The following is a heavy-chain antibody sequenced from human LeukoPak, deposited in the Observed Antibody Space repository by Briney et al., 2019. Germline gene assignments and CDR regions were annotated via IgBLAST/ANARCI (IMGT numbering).Heavy chain of an antibody. V-gene: IGHV3-21*01. D-gene: IGHD2-2*01. CDR1: GFTFSSYS. Sequence: AGGSLRLSCAASGFTFSSYSMNWVRQAPGKGLEWVSSISSSSSYIYYADSVKGRFTISRDNAKNSLYLQMNSLRAEDTAVYYCARETEGVVPGDYWGQGTLVTVSS. CDR3: ARETEGVVPGDY. CDR2: ISSSSSYI. J-gene: IGHJ4*02.